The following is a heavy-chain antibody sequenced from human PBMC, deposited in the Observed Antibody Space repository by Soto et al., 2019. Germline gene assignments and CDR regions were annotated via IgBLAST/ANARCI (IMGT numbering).Heavy chain of an antibody. Sequence: GGSLRLSCAASGFTFSSYGMHWVRQAPGKGLEWVAVISYDGSNKYYAYSVKGRFTISRDNSKNTVYLQMNSLRAEDTAVYYCARDLRTLYGMDVWGQGPTVTVSS. CDR1: GFTFSSYG. J-gene: IGHJ6*01. CDR3: ARDLRTLYGMDV. CDR2: ISYDGSNK. V-gene: IGHV3-30*03.